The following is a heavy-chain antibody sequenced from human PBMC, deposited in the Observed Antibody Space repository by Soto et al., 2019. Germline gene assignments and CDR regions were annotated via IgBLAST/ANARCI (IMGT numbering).Heavy chain of an antibody. D-gene: IGHD3-10*01. CDR3: GRGSPSYYYGSGSLYYFDY. CDR2: INHSGST. Sequence: SETLSLTCAVYGGSFSGYYWSWIRQPPGKGLEWIGEINHSGSTNYNPSLKSRVTISVDTSKNQFSLKLSSVTAADTAVYYCGRGSPSYYYGSGSLYYFDYWGQGTLVTVSS. V-gene: IGHV4-34*01. CDR1: GGSFSGYY. J-gene: IGHJ4*02.